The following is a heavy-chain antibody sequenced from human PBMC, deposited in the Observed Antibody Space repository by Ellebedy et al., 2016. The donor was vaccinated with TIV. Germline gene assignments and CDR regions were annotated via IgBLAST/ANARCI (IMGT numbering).Heavy chain of an antibody. V-gene: IGHV4-59*01. CDR2: IYYRGST. J-gene: IGHJ4*02. CDR1: GGSISNYY. D-gene: IGHD6-13*01. Sequence: MPSETLSLTCTVSGGSISNYYWSWIRQPPGKGLEWIGYIYYRGSTNYNPSLKSRVTISADTSKKQFSLRLSSVTAADTAVYYCARDLSIAAAGIRYFDYWGQGTLVTVSS. CDR3: ARDLSIAAAGIRYFDY.